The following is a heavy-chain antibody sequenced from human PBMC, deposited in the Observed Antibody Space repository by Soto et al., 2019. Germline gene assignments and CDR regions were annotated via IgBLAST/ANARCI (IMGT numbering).Heavy chain of an antibody. CDR2: IKQDGSEK. Sequence: PGGSLSLSCAASGFTFSSYWMGWVRQAPGKGLEWVANIKQDGSEKYYVDSVKGRFTISRDNAKNSLYLQMNSLRAEDTAVYYCARAAAVVTHLFYFDYWGQGTLVTVSS. J-gene: IGHJ4*02. CDR1: GFTFSSYW. CDR3: ARAAAVVTHLFYFDY. V-gene: IGHV3-7*03. D-gene: IGHD2-21*02.